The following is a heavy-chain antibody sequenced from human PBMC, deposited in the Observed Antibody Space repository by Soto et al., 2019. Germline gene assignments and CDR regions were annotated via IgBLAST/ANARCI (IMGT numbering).Heavy chain of an antibody. CDR3: ARGPSYYGSGSSVFDY. J-gene: IGHJ4*02. Sequence: ETLSLTCAVYGGSFSGYYWSWIRQPPGKGLGWIGEINHSGSTNYNPSLKSRVTISVDTSKNQFSLKLSSVTAADTAVYYCARGPSYYGSGSSVFDYWGQGTLVTVSS. D-gene: IGHD3-10*01. V-gene: IGHV4-34*01. CDR1: GGSFSGYY. CDR2: INHSGST.